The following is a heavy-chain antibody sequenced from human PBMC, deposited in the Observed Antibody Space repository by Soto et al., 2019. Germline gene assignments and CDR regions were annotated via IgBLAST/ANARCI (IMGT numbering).Heavy chain of an antibody. Sequence: LVQSGGGLVQTGGSLRLSCEAFGFSVSNYYMGWVRQAPGKGLEWVSLIYSGGDTYYADSVRGRFTISRDPSKTPLYFQMNSLRAEDTAVYFCASDPYSRIGGRWGQGALVSVSS. CDR3: ASDPYSRIGGR. V-gene: IGHV3-66*01. CDR1: GFSVSNYY. CDR2: IYSGGDT. D-gene: IGHD6-13*01. J-gene: IGHJ4*02.